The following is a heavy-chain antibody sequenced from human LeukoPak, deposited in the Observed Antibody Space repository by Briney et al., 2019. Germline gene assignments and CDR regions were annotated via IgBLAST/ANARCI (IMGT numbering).Heavy chain of an antibody. CDR2: ISSSSSYI. D-gene: IGHD3-22*01. V-gene: IGHV3-21*01. J-gene: IGHJ4*02. CDR3: ATLYYDSEGSDY. CDR1: GLTVSNNY. Sequence: PGGSLRLSCAASGLTVSNNYMTWVRQAPGKGLEWVSSISSSSSYIYYADSVNGRFTISRDNAKNSLYLQMNSLRAEDTAVYYCATLYYDSEGSDYWGQGTLVTVSS.